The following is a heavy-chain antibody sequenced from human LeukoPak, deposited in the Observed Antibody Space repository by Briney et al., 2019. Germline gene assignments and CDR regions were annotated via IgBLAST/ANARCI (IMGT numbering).Heavy chain of an antibody. CDR1: GFTFDDYG. D-gene: IGHD2-2*01. Sequence: PGGSLRLSCAASGFTFDDYGMSWVRQAPGKGLEWVSDINWNGGSTGYADSVKGRFTISRDNAKNSLYLQMNSLRTEDTAVYYCAKDQSSFCSRSSCYALHYWGQGTLVTVSS. CDR3: AKDQSSFCSRSSCYALHY. CDR2: INWNGGST. J-gene: IGHJ4*02. V-gene: IGHV3-20*04.